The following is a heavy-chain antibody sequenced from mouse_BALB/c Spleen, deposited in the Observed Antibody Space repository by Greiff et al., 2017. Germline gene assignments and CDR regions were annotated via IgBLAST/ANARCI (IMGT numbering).Heavy chain of an antibody. J-gene: IGHJ4*01. V-gene: IGHV1-77*01. D-gene: IGHD2-4*01. CDR3: ARRGYDSYYYAMDY. Sequence: QVQLQQSGAELARPGASVKLSCKASGYTFTDYYINWVKQRTGQGLEWIGEIYPGSGNTYYNEKFKGKATLTADKSSSTAYMQLSSLTSEDSAVYFFARRGYDSYYYAMDYWGQGTSVTVAS. CDR1: GYTFTDYY. CDR2: IYPGSGNT.